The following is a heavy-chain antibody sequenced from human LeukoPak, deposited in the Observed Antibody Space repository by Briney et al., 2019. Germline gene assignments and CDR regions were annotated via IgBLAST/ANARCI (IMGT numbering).Heavy chain of an antibody. J-gene: IGHJ4*02. V-gene: IGHV4-34*01. Sequence: SETLSLTCAVYGGSFSGYYWSWIRQPPGKGLEWIGEINHSGSTNYNPSLKSRVTISVDTSKNQFSLKLSSVTAADTAVYYCARGKRHCSCTSCYGLPIDYWGQGTLVTVSS. CDR1: GGSFSGYY. CDR3: ARGKRHCSCTSCYGLPIDY. D-gene: IGHD2-2*01. CDR2: INHSGST.